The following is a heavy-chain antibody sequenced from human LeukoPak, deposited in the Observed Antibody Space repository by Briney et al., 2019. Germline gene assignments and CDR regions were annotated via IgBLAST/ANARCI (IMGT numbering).Heavy chain of an antibody. D-gene: IGHD3-22*01. V-gene: IGHV4-39*01. CDR2: IYYSGRT. Sequence: PSETLSLTCTVSGGPISSSSYYWGWIRQPPGKGLEWIGSIYYSGRTYYNPSLNSRVTISVDTSKNQVSLKLSSVTAADTAVYYCARHALPYYYDTYFDYWGQGTLVTVSS. CDR1: GGPISSSSYY. CDR3: ARHALPYYYDTYFDY. J-gene: IGHJ4*02.